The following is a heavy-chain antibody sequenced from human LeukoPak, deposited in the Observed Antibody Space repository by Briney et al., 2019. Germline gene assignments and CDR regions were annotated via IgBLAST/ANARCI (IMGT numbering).Heavy chain of an antibody. J-gene: IGHJ4*02. V-gene: IGHV3-30-3*01. CDR1: GFTFSSYA. CDR3: AGEGHQLDYDY. D-gene: IGHD6-13*01. Sequence: GRSLRLSCAASGFTFSSYAMHWVRQAPGKGLEWVAVISYDGSNKYYADSVKGRFTISRDNSKNTLYLQMNSLRAEDTAVYYCAGEGHQLDYDYCGQGTLVTVSS. CDR2: ISYDGSNK.